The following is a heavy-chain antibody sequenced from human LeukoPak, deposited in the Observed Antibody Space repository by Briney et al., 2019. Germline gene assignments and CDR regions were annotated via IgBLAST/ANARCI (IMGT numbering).Heavy chain of an antibody. CDR3: ARSGGSGWYGDFDY. J-gene: IGHJ4*02. CDR2: INSDGSST. D-gene: IGHD6-19*01. V-gene: IGHV3-74*01. Sequence: PGGSLRLSCAASGFTFSSYWMHWVRQASGKGLVWVSRINSDGSSTSYADSVKGRFTISRDNAKNTLYLQMNSLRAEDTAVYYCARSGGSGWYGDFDYWGQGTLVTVSS. CDR1: GFTFSSYW.